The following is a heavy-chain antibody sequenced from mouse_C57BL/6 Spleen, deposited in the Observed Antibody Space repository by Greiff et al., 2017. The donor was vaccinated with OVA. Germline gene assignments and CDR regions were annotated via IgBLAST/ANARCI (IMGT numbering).Heavy chain of an antibody. Sequence: EVQVVESGGGLVKPGGSLKLSCAASGFTFSSYAMSWVRQTPEKRLEWVATISDGGSYTYYPDNVKGRFTISRDNAKNNLYLQMSHLKSEDTAMYYCARDRGLGRYWYFDVWGTGTTVTVSS. J-gene: IGHJ1*03. CDR2: ISDGGSYT. CDR1: GFTFSSYA. D-gene: IGHD4-1*01. V-gene: IGHV5-4*01. CDR3: ARDRGLGRYWYFDV.